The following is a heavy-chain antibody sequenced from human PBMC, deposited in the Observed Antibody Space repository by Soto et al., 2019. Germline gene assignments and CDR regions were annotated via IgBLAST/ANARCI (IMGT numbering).Heavy chain of an antibody. D-gene: IGHD6-19*01. CDR3: ARHIAVSGTRGFDY. CDR2: IYHTGNR. CDR1: GGSISDNW. V-gene: IGHV4-4*02. J-gene: IGHJ4*02. Sequence: QVQLQESGPGLMQPSGTLSLTCAVSGGSISDNWWSWVRQPPGKGLEWIGEIYHTGNRHYNPSLEGRVTISVDKSKNPFSLNLNSVTAADTAVYYCARHIAVSGTRGFDYWGQGILVTVSS.